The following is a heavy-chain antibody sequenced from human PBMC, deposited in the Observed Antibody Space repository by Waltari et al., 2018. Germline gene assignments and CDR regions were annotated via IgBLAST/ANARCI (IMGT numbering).Heavy chain of an antibody. Sequence: QVQLQQRGTGLLKTSRTLSLTCDVSGGSFSDYFWTWIRQVPGKGLEWIGEIVHSGSTSYTPSLRGRITISLDTSKNQFSLRLNSVTAADTAVYYCARGRRESVWVGELLYYHYYGMDVWGQGTTVSVSS. V-gene: IGHV4-34*02. CDR2: IVHSGST. J-gene: IGHJ6*02. CDR3: ARGRRESVWVGELLYYHYYGMDV. CDR1: GGSFSDYF. D-gene: IGHD3-10*01.